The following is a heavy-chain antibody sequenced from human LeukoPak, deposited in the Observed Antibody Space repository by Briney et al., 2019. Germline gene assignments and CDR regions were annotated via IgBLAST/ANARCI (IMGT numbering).Heavy chain of an antibody. CDR2: INDDGSGT. CDR1: GFTFKNYW. CDR3: AKDHLAVAGTLFDY. D-gene: IGHD6-19*01. V-gene: IGHV3-74*01. J-gene: IGHJ4*02. Sequence: GGSLRLSCAASGFTFKNYWMHWVRQAPGKGPVWVSRINDDGSGTSYADSVKGRFTISRDDAKNSLYLQMNSLRAEDTALYYCAKDHLAVAGTLFDYWGQGTLVTVSS.